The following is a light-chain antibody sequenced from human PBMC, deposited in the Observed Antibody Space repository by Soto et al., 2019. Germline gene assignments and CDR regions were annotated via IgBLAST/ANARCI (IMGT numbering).Light chain of an antibody. CDR1: QSVSSD. Sequence: EIVLTQSPATLSLSPGERATLSCRASQSVSSDLAWYQQKPGQAPRLLIYDASNRATGIPDRFSGSGSGTDVTLTISSLEPEDFAVYYCQQRSNWPPYTFGQGTKLEIK. J-gene: IGKJ2*01. V-gene: IGKV3-11*01. CDR2: DAS. CDR3: QQRSNWPPYT.